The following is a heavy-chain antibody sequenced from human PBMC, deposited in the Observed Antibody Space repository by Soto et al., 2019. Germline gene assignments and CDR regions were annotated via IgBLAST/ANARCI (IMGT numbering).Heavy chain of an antibody. Sequence: PSETLSLTCAVSGGSISSGGYSWSWIRQPPGKGLEWIGYIYHSGSTYYNPSLKSRVTISVDRSKNQFSLKLSSVTAADTAVYYCARSPDYYGSGIYYYYYGMDVWGQGTTVTVSS. D-gene: IGHD3-10*01. J-gene: IGHJ6*02. CDR1: GGSISSGGYS. V-gene: IGHV4-30-2*01. CDR2: IYHSGST. CDR3: ARSPDYYGSGIYYYYYGMDV.